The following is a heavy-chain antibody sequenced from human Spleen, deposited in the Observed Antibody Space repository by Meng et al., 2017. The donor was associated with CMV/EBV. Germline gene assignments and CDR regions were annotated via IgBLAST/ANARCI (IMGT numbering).Heavy chain of an antibody. CDR2: IRFDGSSQ. V-gene: IGHV3-30*02. J-gene: IGHJ5*02. Sequence: GGSLRLSCAASEFTFRNFGMHWLRQAPGKGLEWVAFIRFDGSSQDYADSVKGRFTISRDNSKNTLYLQMDSLRPEDTAVYYCARDYCSSTSCYPGGKNWFDPWGQGTLVTVSS. D-gene: IGHD2-2*01. CDR1: EFTFRNFG. CDR3: ARDYCSSTSCYPGGKNWFDP.